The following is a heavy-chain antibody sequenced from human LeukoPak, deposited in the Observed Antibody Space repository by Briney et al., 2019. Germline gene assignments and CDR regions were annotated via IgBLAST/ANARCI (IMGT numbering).Heavy chain of an antibody. D-gene: IGHD3-3*01. Sequence: PGGSLRLSCAASGFTFDDYAMHWVRQAPGKGLEWVSLISWDGGSTYYADSVKGRFTISRDNSKNSLYLQMNSLRAEDTALYYCAKESSPHYDFWSARGYYYYMDVWGKGTTVTVSS. CDR1: GFTFDDYA. J-gene: IGHJ6*03. V-gene: IGHV3-43D*04. CDR3: AKESSPHYDFWSARGYYYYMDV. CDR2: ISWDGGST.